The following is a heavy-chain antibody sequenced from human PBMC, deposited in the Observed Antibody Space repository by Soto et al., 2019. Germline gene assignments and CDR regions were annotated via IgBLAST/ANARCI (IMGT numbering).Heavy chain of an antibody. CDR3: ARGGLLPDY. J-gene: IGHJ4*02. CDR2: FFIGGNT. CDR1: GGSISSTTYY. D-gene: IGHD6-19*01. V-gene: IGHV4-39*07. Sequence: SVTGGSISSTTYYWGWMRQPPGKGLEWIASFFIGGNTYYNPSLKSRVTISVDRSKNQFSLKLSSVTAADTAVYYCARGGLLPDYWGQGTLVTVSS.